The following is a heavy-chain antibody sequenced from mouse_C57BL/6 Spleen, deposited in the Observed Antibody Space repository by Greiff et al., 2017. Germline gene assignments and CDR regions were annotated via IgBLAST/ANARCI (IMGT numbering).Heavy chain of an antibody. D-gene: IGHD2-4*01. V-gene: IGHV1-15*01. CDR2: IDPETGGT. J-gene: IGHJ4*01. CDR1: GYTFTDYE. CDR3: TRGRGYDYDDYAMDY. Sequence: QVQLQQSGAELVRPGASVTLSCKASGYTFTDYEMHWVKQTPVHGLEWIGAIDPETGGTAYNQKFKGKAILTADKSSSTAYMELRSLTSEDSAVYYCTRGRGYDYDDYAMDYWGQGTSVTVSS.